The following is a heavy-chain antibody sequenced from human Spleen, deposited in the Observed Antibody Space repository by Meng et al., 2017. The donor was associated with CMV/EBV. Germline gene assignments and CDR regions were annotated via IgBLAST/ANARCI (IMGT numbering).Heavy chain of an antibody. V-gene: IGHV1-18*01. D-gene: IGHD2-2*01. J-gene: IGHJ6*02. CDR2: ISAYNGNT. CDR3: ARAGCSSTSCYLYYYYGMDV. CDR1: GYTFTSYG. Sequence: ASVKVSCKASGYTFTSYGISWVRQAPGQGLEWMGWISAYNGNTNYAQKLQGRVTMTTDTSTSTAYMELRSLRSDDTAVYYCARAGCSSTSCYLYYYYGMDVWGQGTTVTVSS.